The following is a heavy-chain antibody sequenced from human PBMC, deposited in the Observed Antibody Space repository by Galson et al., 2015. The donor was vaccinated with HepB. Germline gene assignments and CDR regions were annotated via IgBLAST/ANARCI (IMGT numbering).Heavy chain of an antibody. V-gene: IGHV4-34*01. J-gene: IGHJ4*02. Sequence: ETLFLTCAVYGGSFSDYYWNWIRQTPRKGLEWIGQINDSGSTNYNPSLKSRVTISVDTANKQLLLELRSVTAADTAVYYCAGRRWDSPFDYWGQGTLVTVSS. CDR2: INDSGST. CDR3: AGRRWDSPFDY. D-gene: IGHD1-26*01. CDR1: GGSFSDYY.